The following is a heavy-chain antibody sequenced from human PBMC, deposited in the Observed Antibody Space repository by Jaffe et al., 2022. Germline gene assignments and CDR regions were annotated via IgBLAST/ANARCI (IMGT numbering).Heavy chain of an antibody. J-gene: IGHJ5*02. CDR3: ARGRTPAVRFLEWLPMGENWFDP. D-gene: IGHD3-3*01. V-gene: IGHV4-34*01. CDR1: GGSFSGYY. CDR2: INHSGST. Sequence: QVQLQQWGAGLLKPSETLSLTCAVYGGSFSGYYWSWIRQPPGKGLEWIGEINHSGSTNYNPSLKSRVTISVDTSKNQFSLKLSSVTAADTAVYYCARGRTPAVRFLEWLPMGENWFDPWGQGTLVTVSS.